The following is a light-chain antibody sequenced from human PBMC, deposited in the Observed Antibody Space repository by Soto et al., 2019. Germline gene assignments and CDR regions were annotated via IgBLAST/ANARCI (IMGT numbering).Light chain of an antibody. CDR2: AAS. Sequence: DIQMTQSPSSLSASVGDRVTITCRASESISNYLNWYQQKPGKAPKLLIYAASSLQSGVPSRFSGSASGTDFTLTISSLQPVDFATYYCQQSYSTPWTFGQGTKVEIK. CDR3: QQSYSTPWT. CDR1: ESISNY. V-gene: IGKV1-39*01. J-gene: IGKJ1*01.